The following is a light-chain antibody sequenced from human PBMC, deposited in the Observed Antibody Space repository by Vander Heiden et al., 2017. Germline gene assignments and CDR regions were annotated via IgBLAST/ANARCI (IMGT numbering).Light chain of an antibody. J-gene: IGKJ5*01. V-gene: IGKV3-11*01. CDR2: DAS. CDR3: QQRSDWPVT. CDR1: QTVRSY. Sequence: EIVFTQSPATLSLSPGERATLSCTASQTVRSYLAWYQQKPGQAPRLLIYDASNRATGLPARFSGSGSGTDFTLTISRLEPEDFAVYYCQQRSDWPVTFGQGTRLEIK.